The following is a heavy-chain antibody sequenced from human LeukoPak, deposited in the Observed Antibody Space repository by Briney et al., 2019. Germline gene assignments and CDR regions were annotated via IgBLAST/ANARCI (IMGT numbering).Heavy chain of an antibody. D-gene: IGHD4-11*01. CDR2: IRYDELQD. CDR3: VRDFSNYVAFFDS. V-gene: IGHV3-30*02. CDR1: GFTFRNHG. Sequence: GGSLRLSCATSGFTFRNHGMHWVRQAPGKGLEWVAFIRYDELQDYYADSVRGRFTISRDNSKSALYLQMGSLRPEDTAKYYCVRDFSNYVAFFDSWGQGVLVTVSS. J-gene: IGHJ4*02.